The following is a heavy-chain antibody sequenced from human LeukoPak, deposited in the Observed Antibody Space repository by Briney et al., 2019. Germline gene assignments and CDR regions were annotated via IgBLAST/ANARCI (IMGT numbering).Heavy chain of an antibody. CDR1: GGSISSSSYY. V-gene: IGHV4-39*07. J-gene: IGHJ4*02. CDR2: IYYSGST. D-gene: IGHD5-12*01. Sequence: PSETLSLTCTVSGGSISSSSYYWGWIRQPPGKGLEWIGSIYYSGSTYYNPSLKSRVTISVDTSKNQFSLKLSSVTAADTAVYYCARVRSGVATIWGFDYWGQGTLVTVSS. CDR3: ARVRSGVATIWGFDY.